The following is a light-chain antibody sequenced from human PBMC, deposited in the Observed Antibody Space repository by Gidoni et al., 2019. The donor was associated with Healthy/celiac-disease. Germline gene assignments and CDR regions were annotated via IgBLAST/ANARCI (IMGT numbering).Light chain of an antibody. V-gene: IGLV3-1*01. CDR1: KLGDKY. CDR2: QDS. Sequence: SYDLTQPPSVSVSPGQTASLTCSGDKLGDKYACWYQQKPGQSPVLVIYQDSKRPSGIPERLSGSNSGNTATLTISGTQAMDEADYYCQAWDSSTEVFGTGTKVTVL. CDR3: QAWDSSTEV. J-gene: IGLJ1*01.